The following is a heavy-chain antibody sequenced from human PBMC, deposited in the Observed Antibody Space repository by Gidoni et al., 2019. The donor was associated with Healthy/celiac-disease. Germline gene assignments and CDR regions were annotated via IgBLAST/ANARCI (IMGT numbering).Heavy chain of an antibody. CDR1: GGSISSGGYY. V-gene: IGHV4-31*03. CDR3: ARNTAMVTGSSYY. Sequence: QVQLQESGPGLVKPSQTLSLTCTVSGGSISSGGYYWSWIRQQPGKGLEWIGYFYYSGSTYYNPTLKSRVTISVDTSKNQFSLKLSSVTAADTAVYYCARNTAMVTGSSYYWGQGTLVTVSS. J-gene: IGHJ4*02. CDR2: FYYSGST. D-gene: IGHD5-18*01.